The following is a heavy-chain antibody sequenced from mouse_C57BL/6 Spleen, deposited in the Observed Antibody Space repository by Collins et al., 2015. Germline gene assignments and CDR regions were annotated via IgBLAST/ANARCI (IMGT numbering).Heavy chain of an antibody. Sequence: ISYDGSNNYNPSLKNRISITRDTSKNQFFLKLNPVTTEDTATYYCAREGYYDYFYAMDYWGQGTSVTVSS. CDR2: ISYDGSN. J-gene: IGHJ4*01. V-gene: IGHV3-6*01. CDR3: AREGYYDYFYAMDY. D-gene: IGHD2-4*01.